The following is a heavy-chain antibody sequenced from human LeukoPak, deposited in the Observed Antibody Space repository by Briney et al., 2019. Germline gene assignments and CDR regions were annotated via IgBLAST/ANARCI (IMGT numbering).Heavy chain of an antibody. D-gene: IGHD2-2*01. J-gene: IGHJ6*03. Sequence: SETLSLTCTVSGGSISSSSYYWGWLRQPPGTGLEWLGSIYYSGSTYYNPSLKSRVTISVDTSKNQFSLKLSSVTAADTAVYYCASLAKLGYCSSTSCYYYYYMDVWGKGTTVTVSS. CDR3: ASLAKLGYCSSTSCYYYYYMDV. CDR2: IYYSGST. CDR1: GGSISSSSYY. V-gene: IGHV4-39*07.